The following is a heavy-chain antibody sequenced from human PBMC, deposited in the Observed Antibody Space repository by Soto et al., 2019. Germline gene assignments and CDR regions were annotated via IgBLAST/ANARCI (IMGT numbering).Heavy chain of an antibody. D-gene: IGHD3-22*01. V-gene: IGHV4-34*01. Sequence: QVQLQQWGAGLLKPSETLSLTCAVSGESFSRYYWSWVRQPPGKGLEWLAEINHSGSTNYNPSLKSRVTIAIDTSQNQFSLTLSSVTAADTAVYYCARVTHYYDASGGPIPFDYWGQGTLVTVAS. CDR3: ARVTHYYDASGGPIPFDY. CDR2: INHSGST. J-gene: IGHJ4*02. CDR1: GESFSRYY.